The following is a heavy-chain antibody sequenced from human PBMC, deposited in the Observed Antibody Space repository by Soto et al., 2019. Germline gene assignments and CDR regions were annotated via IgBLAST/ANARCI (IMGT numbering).Heavy chain of an antibody. J-gene: IGHJ5*02. CDR2: INHSGST. CDR3: ARGRVRSSDWFDP. CDR1: GVSFSGYY. D-gene: IGHD6-6*01. V-gene: IGHV4-34*01. Sequence: SETLSLSCAVYGVSFSGYYWSWIRQPPGKGLEWIGEINHSGSTNYNPSLKSRVTISVDTSKNQFSLKLSSVTAADTAVYYCARGRVRSSDWFDPWGQGTLVTVSS.